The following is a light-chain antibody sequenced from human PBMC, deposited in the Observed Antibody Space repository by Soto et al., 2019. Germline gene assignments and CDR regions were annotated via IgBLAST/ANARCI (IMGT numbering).Light chain of an antibody. V-gene: IGKV3-20*01. Sequence: EIVLTQSPGTLSLSPGESATLSCRASQSVSSRYVAWYQQQLGQAPRLLIYDVSNRATGIPDRFIGSGSGTDFTLTITRLEPEDFALYYCQQYGSSPSTFGQGTKV. CDR1: QSVSSRY. CDR3: QQYGSSPST. CDR2: DVS. J-gene: IGKJ1*01.